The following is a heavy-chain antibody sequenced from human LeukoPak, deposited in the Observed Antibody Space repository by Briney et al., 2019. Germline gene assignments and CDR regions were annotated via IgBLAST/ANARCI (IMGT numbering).Heavy chain of an antibody. CDR1: GGSISSYY. D-gene: IGHD6-13*01. V-gene: IGHV4-59*01. CDR3: ASTEQQLGGTSDY. Sequence: SETLSLTCTVSGGSISSYYWSWIRQPPGKGLEWIGYIYYSGSTNYNPSLKSRVTISVDTSKNQFSLKLSSVTAADTAVYYCASTEQQLGGTSDYWGQGTLVTVSS. J-gene: IGHJ4*02. CDR2: IYYSGST.